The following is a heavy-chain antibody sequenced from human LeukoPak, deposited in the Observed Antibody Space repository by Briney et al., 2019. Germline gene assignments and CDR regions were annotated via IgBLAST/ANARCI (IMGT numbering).Heavy chain of an antibody. CDR2: ITHSGST. Sequence: SETLSLTCTVSGYSISSGYYWGWIRQPPGKGLEWIGEITHSGSTNYNPSLKSRVTISVDTSKNQFSLKLSSVTAADTAVYYCARGRSRTTVFDYWGQGTLVTVSS. V-gene: IGHV4-38-2*02. CDR1: GYSISSGYY. D-gene: IGHD4-11*01. J-gene: IGHJ4*02. CDR3: ARGRSRTTVFDY.